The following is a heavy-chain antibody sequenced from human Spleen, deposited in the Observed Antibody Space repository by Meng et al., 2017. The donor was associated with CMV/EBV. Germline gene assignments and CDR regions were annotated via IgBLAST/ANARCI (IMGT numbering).Heavy chain of an antibody. CDR1: GGTFSSYT. Sequence: SVKVSCKASGGTFSSYTISWVRQAPGQGLEWMGRIIPILGIANYAQKFQGRVTITADKSTSTAYMELSRLRSDDTAVYYCARDIGYCSSTSCQPDYWGQGTLVTVSS. D-gene: IGHD2-2*01. J-gene: IGHJ4*02. CDR3: ARDIGYCSSTSCQPDY. V-gene: IGHV1-69*04. CDR2: IIPILGIA.